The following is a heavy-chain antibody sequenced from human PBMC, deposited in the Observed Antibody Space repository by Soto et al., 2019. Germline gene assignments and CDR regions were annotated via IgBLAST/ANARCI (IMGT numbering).Heavy chain of an antibody. J-gene: IGHJ3*02. D-gene: IGHD3-10*01. CDR1: GFTFSSYW. CDR3: ARVSRSDAFDI. CDR2: IKQDGSEK. V-gene: IGHV3-7*03. Sequence: EVQLVESGGGLVQPGGSLRLSCAASGFTFSSYWMSWVRQAPGKGLEWVANIKQDGSEKYYVDSVKGRFTISRDNAENSLYLQMNSLRAEDTAVYYCARVSRSDAFDIWGQGTMVTVSS.